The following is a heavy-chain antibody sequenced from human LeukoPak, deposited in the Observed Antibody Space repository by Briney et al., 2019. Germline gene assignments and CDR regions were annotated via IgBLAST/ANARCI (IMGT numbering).Heavy chain of an antibody. J-gene: IGHJ5*02. CDR2: VSHSGTT. V-gene: IGHV4-34*01. Sequence: SETLTLTCAVYGGSLRSYYWSWVRQSRGKGLEWIGEVSHSGTTTYNPSLKGRVIISMDTSKRQFSLKVTSVTPADTAIYYCARVRLNYDFWSGSSPHNWFDPWRQGTLVTVSS. D-gene: IGHD3-3*01. CDR1: GGSLRSYY. CDR3: ARVRLNYDFWSGSSPHNWFDP.